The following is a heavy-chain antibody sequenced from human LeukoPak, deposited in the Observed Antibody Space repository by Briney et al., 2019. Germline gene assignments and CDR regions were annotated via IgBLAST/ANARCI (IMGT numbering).Heavy chain of an antibody. CDR3: ARGRGGGGSSNNWFDP. CDR1: GGSISSYY. CDR2: IYYRGST. V-gene: IGHV4-59*01. J-gene: IGHJ5*02. D-gene: IGHD2-15*01. Sequence: NPSETLSLTCTVSGGSISSYYWNWIRNPPGKGLKWMGYIYYRGSTNYNPSLESRVSISVDTSKDHFSLKLSSVTAADTAVYYCARGRGGGGSSNNWFDPWGQGTLVTVSS.